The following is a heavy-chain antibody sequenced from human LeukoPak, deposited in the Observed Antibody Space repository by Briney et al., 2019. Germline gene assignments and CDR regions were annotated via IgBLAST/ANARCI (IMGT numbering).Heavy chain of an antibody. J-gene: IGHJ3*02. Sequence: SETLSLTCTVSGDSINSYYWNWIRQPPGKGLEWIGYIYYSGRTDYNPSLKSRVTISVDTSKHQFSMRLKSVTAADTAVYFCARGRWLPNAFDIWGQGTMVTVFS. CDR2: IYYSGRT. D-gene: IGHD5-24*01. CDR3: ARGRWLPNAFDI. V-gene: IGHV4-59*01. CDR1: GDSINSYY.